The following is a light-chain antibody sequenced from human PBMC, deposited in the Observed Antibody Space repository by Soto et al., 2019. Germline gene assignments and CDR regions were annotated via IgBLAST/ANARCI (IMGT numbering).Light chain of an antibody. CDR3: HQRSSRPPNP. V-gene: IGKV3-11*01. Sequence: EVVLTQSPAVLSLSPGERASLSCRASQSVSNYLAWYQQRPGQAPRLLIYDTSKRATGIPPRFSGSGSGTDFTLTISSLEPEDFAVYYCHQRSSRPPNPFGGGTKVDI. CDR2: DTS. J-gene: IGKJ4*01. CDR1: QSVSNY.